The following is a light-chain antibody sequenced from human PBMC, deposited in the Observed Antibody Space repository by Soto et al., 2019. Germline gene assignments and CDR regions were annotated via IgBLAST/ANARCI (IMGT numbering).Light chain of an antibody. V-gene: IGKV3-15*01. CDR1: QSISSN. CDR2: DAS. Sequence: EIVMTQSPATLSVSPGERATLSCRASQSISSNLAWYQQKPGQAPRLLIYDASTRATGIPDRFSGSGSGTEFTLTISSLQSEDFAVYYCQQYNNWPPRITFGPGTKVDI. J-gene: IGKJ3*01. CDR3: QQYNNWPPRIT.